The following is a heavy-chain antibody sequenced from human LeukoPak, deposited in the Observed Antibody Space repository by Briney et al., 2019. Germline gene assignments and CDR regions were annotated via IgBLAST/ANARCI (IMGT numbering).Heavy chain of an antibody. CDR1: GFTFSSYA. CDR2: ISGSGGST. V-gene: IGHV3-23*01. D-gene: IGHD3-3*01. J-gene: IGHJ4*02. Sequence: PGGSLRLSCAASGFTFSSYAMSWVRQAPGKGLEWVSAISGSGGSTYYADSVKGRFTISRDNSKNTLYLQMNSLRAEDTAVYYCARRYDFWSGPIFDYWGQGTLVTVSS. CDR3: ARRYDFWSGPIFDY.